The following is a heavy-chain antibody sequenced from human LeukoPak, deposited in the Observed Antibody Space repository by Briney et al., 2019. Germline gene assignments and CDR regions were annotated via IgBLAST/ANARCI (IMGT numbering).Heavy chain of an antibody. CDR2: IDSDGSRR. V-gene: IGHV3-74*01. J-gene: IGHJ4*02. CDR3: VRALCAAGNYYYPGDC. D-gene: IGHD3-10*01. Sequence: GGSLRLSCVASGFTFSTYWMHWVRQVPGKGLVWVSRIDSDGSRRTYADSVKGRFTISRDNAKNTLYLQMNSLRDEDTAVYYCVRALCAAGNYYYPGDCWGQGTLVIVSS. CDR1: GFTFSTYW.